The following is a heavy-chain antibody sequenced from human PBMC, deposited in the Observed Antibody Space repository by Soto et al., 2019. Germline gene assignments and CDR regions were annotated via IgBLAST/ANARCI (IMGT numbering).Heavy chain of an antibody. V-gene: IGHV3-30*18. Sequence: QVQLVEAGGGVVQPGRSLRLSCAASGFTFSSYGMHWVRQAPGKGLEWVAVISYDGSNKYYADSVKGRFTISRDNSKNTLYLQMNSLRAEDTAVYYCAKERFYGDYYFDSWGQGTLVTVSS. CDR1: GFTFSSYG. CDR3: AKERFYGDYYFDS. J-gene: IGHJ4*02. CDR2: ISYDGSNK. D-gene: IGHD4-17*01.